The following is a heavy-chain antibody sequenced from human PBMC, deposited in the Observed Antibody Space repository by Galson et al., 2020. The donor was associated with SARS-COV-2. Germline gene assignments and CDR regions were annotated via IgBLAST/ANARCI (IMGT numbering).Heavy chain of an antibody. CDR3: ATSITGYYVSSAVFEY. Sequence: GESLKITCAASGFTFSIYWMSWVRQAPGKGLELVANIKQDGSEEFYVESVKGRFSISRDNAKNSLYLQMSSLRAEDTAVYFCATSITGYYVSSAVFEYWGQGTQVTVSS. CDR2: IKQDGSEE. V-gene: IGHV3-7*01. CDR1: GFTFSIYW. J-gene: IGHJ4*02. D-gene: IGHD1-20*01.